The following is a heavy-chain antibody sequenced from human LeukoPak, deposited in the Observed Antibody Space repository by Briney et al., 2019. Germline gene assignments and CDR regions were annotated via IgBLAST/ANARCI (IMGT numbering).Heavy chain of an antibody. Sequence: GASVKVSCKASGYTFTSYDINWVRQATGQGLEWMGWMNPNSGNTGYAQKFQGRVTITRNTSISTAYMELSSLRSEDTAVYYCARTAIFHDFWSGYYPYYYYYYMDVWGKGTTVTVSS. CDR1: GYTFTSYD. V-gene: IGHV1-8*03. D-gene: IGHD3-3*01. CDR2: MNPNSGNT. CDR3: ARTAIFHDFWSGYYPYYYYYYMDV. J-gene: IGHJ6*03.